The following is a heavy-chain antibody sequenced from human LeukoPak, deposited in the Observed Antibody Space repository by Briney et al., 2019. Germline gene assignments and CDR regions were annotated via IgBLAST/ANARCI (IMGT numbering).Heavy chain of an antibody. D-gene: IGHD2-2*01. Sequence: SETLSLPCTVPGGSLNSSRYYWGWIRQPPGKGLEWTGSIYYSGSTYYNPSHKSRVTISVDTSKNQFSLKLSSVTAADTAVYYCASHRRYCSSTSCYEGFDPWGQGTLVTVSS. J-gene: IGHJ5*02. V-gene: IGHV4-39*01. CDR3: ASHRRYCSSTSCYEGFDP. CDR1: GGSLNSSRYY. CDR2: IYYSGST.